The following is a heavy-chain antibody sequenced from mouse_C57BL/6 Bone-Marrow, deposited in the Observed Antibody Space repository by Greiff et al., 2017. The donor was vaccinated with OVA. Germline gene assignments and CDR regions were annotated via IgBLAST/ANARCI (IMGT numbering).Heavy chain of an antibody. Sequence: VQLKESGGGLVQPGGSLSLSCAASGFTFTDYYMSWVRQPPGKALEWLGFIRNKANGYTTEYSASVKGRFTISRDNSQSILYLQMNALRAEDSATYYCARYTHDYPYYYAMDYWGQGTSVTVSS. CDR1: GFTFTDYY. D-gene: IGHD2-4*01. CDR2: IRNKANGYTT. V-gene: IGHV7-3*01. J-gene: IGHJ4*01. CDR3: ARYTHDYPYYYAMDY.